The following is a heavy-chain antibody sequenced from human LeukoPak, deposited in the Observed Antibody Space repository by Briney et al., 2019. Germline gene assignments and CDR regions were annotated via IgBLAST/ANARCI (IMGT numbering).Heavy chain of an antibody. CDR1: GFTFSSYG. CDR3: ASPYYYDSSGYYYGPDY. V-gene: IGHV3-30*03. CDR2: ISSDRSSK. D-gene: IGHD3-22*01. Sequence: GGSLRLSCAASGFTFSSYGIHWVRQAPGKGLEWVAVISSDRSSKYYADSVKGRFTISRDNAKNTLYLQMKSLRDDDTSVYYCASPYYYDSSGYYYGPDYWGQGTLVTVSS. J-gene: IGHJ4*02.